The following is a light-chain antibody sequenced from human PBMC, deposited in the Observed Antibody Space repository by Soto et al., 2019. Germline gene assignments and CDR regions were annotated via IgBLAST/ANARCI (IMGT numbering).Light chain of an antibody. CDR1: QNIGTI. V-gene: IGKV1-39*01. CDR2: VTS. Sequence: DIQLTQSPPSLSASVGDNVTITCRARQNIGTILNWYQLRPGKAPKLLIYVTSSLHTGVPSRFSGSGSGSEFTLTISNLPHEDFATYSCQQTHGNPTFGQGTIVEVK. CDR3: QQTHGNPT. J-gene: IGKJ1*01.